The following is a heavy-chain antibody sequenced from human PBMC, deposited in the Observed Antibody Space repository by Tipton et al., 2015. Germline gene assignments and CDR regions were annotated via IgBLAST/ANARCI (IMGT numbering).Heavy chain of an antibody. J-gene: IGHJ4*02. CDR2: ISFSDTT. D-gene: IGHD3-10*01. Sequence: TLSLTCTVSGGSVSSGSYYWSWIRQPPGKGLEWIGYISFSDTTHYNPSLKSRITISLNTSKNQFSLKLSSVIAEDTAVYHCARDGGSENYQEGFDYWGQGTLVTVSS. CDR3: ARDGGSENYQEGFDY. CDR1: GGSVSSGSYY. V-gene: IGHV4-61*01.